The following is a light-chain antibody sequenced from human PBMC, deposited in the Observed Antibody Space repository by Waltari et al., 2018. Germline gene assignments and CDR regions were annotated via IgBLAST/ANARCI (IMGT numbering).Light chain of an antibody. V-gene: IGKV1-5*03. CDR1: QSISSW. CDR3: QQYDSYPLT. J-gene: IGKJ4*01. CDR2: KAS. Sequence: DIQMTQYPSTLTASVGDRVTITCRASQSISSWLAWHQQKAGKAPKLLIYKASKLESGVPSRFSGSGSGTEFTLTISSLQPDDVATYCCQQYDSYPLTFGGGTKVQIK.